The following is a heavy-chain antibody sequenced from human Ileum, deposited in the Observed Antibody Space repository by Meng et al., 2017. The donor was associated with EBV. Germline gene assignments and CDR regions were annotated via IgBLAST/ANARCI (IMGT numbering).Heavy chain of an antibody. V-gene: IGHV4-34*01. Sequence: LWNPLTPLPPTCAHYGESFNDYYWTSLRHPPGKGLELIGEIDQSGYTKFNPSLSSRATISRDTSNNQFSLRLNSVTAADTALYYCARYGRCNGNSFYCFDPWGQGTLVTVSS. J-gene: IGHJ5*02. CDR1: GESFNDYY. CDR2: IDQSGYT. D-gene: IGHD4-23*01. CDR3: ARYGRCNGNSFYCFDP.